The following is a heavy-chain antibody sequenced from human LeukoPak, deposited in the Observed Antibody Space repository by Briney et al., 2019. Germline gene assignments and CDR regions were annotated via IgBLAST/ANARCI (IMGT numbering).Heavy chain of an antibody. CDR3: AKRGVQGYMDV. CDR1: GLTFRGFL. CDR2: IIADGELP. V-gene: IGHV3-23*01. J-gene: IGHJ6*04. Sequence: GGSLRLSCEASGLTFRGFLMHWVRQAPGKGLEWVSSIIADGELPYYAASVKGRFTISRDNSKNTLNLQMSSLRAEDTALYYCAKRGVQGYMDVWGTGSTVIVSS. D-gene: IGHD1-26*01.